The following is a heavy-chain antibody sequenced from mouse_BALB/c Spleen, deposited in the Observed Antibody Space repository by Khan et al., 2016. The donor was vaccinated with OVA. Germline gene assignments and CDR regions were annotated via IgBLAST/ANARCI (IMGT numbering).Heavy chain of an antibody. Sequence: QVQLKQSGAELARPGASVKLSCKASGYTFTDYYINWVKQRTGQGLEWIGEISPVSGDTYYTEKFKGKATLTADKSSSTVYRLLSSLTAEASAVYFCARRNYFGYTFAYWGQGTLVTVSA. CDR2: ISPVSGDT. V-gene: IGHV1-77*01. J-gene: IGHJ3*01. CDR3: ARRNYFGYTFAY. CDR1: GYTFTDYY. D-gene: IGHD1-2*01.